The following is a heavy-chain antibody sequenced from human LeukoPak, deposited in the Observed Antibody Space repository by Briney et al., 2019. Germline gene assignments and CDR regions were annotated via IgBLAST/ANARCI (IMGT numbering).Heavy chain of an antibody. D-gene: IGHD2-15*01. J-gene: IGHJ4*02. V-gene: IGHV3-23*01. Sequence: GGSLRLSCAASGFTFSSSAMSWVRQAPRKGLEWVSAVSNNAGYTYYADSVQGRFTISRDNSKSTLCLQMNSLRAEDTAVYYCAKQLGYCSDGSCYFPYWGQGTLVTVSS. CDR2: VSNNAGYT. CDR1: GFTFSSSA. CDR3: AKQLGYCSDGSCYFPY.